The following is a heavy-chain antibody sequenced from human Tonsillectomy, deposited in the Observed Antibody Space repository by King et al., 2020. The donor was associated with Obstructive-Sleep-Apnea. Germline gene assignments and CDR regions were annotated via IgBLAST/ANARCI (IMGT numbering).Heavy chain of an antibody. CDR2: SNSDGRST. V-gene: IGHV3-74*01. Sequence: VQLVESGGGLVQPGGCLRLSCAASGFTFRSYWMNWVRQAPVKGLGWGSRSNSDGRSTSYADPVKGRFTISRDNAKNTLYLQMNSLRAEDTAVYYCARELAAAGPGVDYWGQGTLVTVSS. D-gene: IGHD6-13*01. J-gene: IGHJ4*02. CDR3: ARELAAAGPGVDY. CDR1: GFTFRSYW.